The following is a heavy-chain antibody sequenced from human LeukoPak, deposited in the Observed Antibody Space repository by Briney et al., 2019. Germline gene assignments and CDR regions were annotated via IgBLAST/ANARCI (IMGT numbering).Heavy chain of an antibody. J-gene: IGHJ4*02. CDR1: GFTFSSYG. V-gene: IGHV3-30*02. CDR2: IRYDGSNK. D-gene: IGHD3-22*01. CDR3: ARDYYDSSGYYYFDY. Sequence: GGSLRLSSAASGFTFSSYGMHWVRQAPGKGLEWVAFIRYDGSNKYYADSVKGRFTISRDNAKNSLYLQMNSLRAEDTAVYYCARDYYDSSGYYYFDYWGQRTLVTVSS.